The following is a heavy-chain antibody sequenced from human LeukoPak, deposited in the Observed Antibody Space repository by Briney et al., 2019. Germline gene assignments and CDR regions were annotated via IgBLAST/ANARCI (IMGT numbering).Heavy chain of an antibody. J-gene: IGHJ2*01. CDR3: ARVCTSCYEGKWYFDL. D-gene: IGHD2-2*01. CDR2: IYYSGST. CDR1: GGSISGGGYY. Sequence: SQTPSLTCTVSGGSISGGGYYWSWIRQHPGKGLEWNVYIYYSGSTYYNPSLKIPVTISEDTSKIQFSLNLSSVTAADTAVYYCARVCTSCYEGKWYFDLWGRDTLVTVSS. V-gene: IGHV4-31*01.